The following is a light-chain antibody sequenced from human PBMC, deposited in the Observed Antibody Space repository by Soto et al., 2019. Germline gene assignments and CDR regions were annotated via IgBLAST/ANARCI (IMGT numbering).Light chain of an antibody. CDR1: SNNIDGYNY. CDR2: DVT. Sequence: QSVLTQPASVSGSPGQSITIPCTGTSNNIDGYNYVSWYQQFPGKAPKLIIYDVTNRPSGVSFRFSGSKSGNTASLTIFGLQAEDEAGYHCSSYSSTSTRRLFGAGTKVTVL. J-gene: IGLJ1*01. V-gene: IGLV2-14*03. CDR3: SSYSSTSTRRL.